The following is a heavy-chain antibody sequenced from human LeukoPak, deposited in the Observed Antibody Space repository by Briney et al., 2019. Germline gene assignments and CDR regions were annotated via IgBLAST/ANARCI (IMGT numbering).Heavy chain of an antibody. CDR2: INTNTGNP. CDR3: ARGEWLVRGRDAFDI. V-gene: IGHV7-4-1*02. Sequence: GASVKVSCKASGYTFTSYAMNWVRQAPGQGLEWTGWINTNTGNPTYAQGFTGRFVFSLDTSVSTAYLQISSLKAEDTAVYYCARGEWLVRGRDAFDIWGQGTMVTVSS. J-gene: IGHJ3*02. D-gene: IGHD6-19*01. CDR1: GYTFTSYA.